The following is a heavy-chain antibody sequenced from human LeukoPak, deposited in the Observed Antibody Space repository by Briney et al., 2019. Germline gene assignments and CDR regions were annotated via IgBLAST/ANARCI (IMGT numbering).Heavy chain of an antibody. CDR3: ANGGYRSRLPV. D-gene: IGHD6-19*01. J-gene: IGHJ6*02. CDR2: ISYDGSNK. CDR1: GFTFSSYA. Sequence: PGGSLRLSCAASGFTFSSYAMHWVRQAPGKGLEWVAVISYDGSNKYYADSVKGRFTISRDNSKNTLYLQMNSLRAEDTAVYYCANGGYRSRLPVWGQGTTVTVSS. V-gene: IGHV3-30-3*01.